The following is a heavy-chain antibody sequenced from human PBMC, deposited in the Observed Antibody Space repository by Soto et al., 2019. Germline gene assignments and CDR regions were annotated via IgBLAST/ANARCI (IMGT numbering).Heavy chain of an antibody. J-gene: IGHJ6*02. V-gene: IGHV2-70*13. Sequence: SGPTLVNPTQTLTLTCTFSGFSLSTSGVGVGWIRQPPGKALEWLALIERDDDDKYYSTSLKTRLTISKDTRKNQVVLTMANMDPADTATYYCARSIRGPRRFNGMDVWGQGTTVTVSS. D-gene: IGHD1-20*01. CDR1: GFSLSTSGVG. CDR3: ARSIRGPRRFNGMDV. CDR2: IERDDDDK.